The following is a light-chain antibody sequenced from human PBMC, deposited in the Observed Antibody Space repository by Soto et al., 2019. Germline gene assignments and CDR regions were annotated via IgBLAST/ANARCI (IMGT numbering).Light chain of an antibody. J-gene: IGLJ1*01. CDR2: DVS. CDR3: CSYAGSYTFYV. V-gene: IGLV2-11*01. Sequence: QSALTQPRSVSGSPGQSVTISCTGTSSDVGGYNYVSWYQKHPGKAPKLMIYDVSKRPSGVPDRFSGSKSGNTASLTISGLQAEDEADYYCCSYAGSYTFYVFGTGTKLTV. CDR1: SSDVGGYNY.